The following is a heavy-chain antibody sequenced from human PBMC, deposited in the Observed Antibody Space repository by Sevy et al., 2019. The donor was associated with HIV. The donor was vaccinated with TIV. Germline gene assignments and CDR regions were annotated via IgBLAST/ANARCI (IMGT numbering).Heavy chain of an antibody. V-gene: IGHV3-33*06. D-gene: IGHD2-21*01. CDR2: IWFDGSKK. CDR1: GFTFSRYG. J-gene: IGHJ4*02. Sequence: GGSLRLSCAASGFTFSRYGIHWVRRAPGKGLEWVAGIWFDGSKKFYVKSVKGRFNISRDNSKKMLYLQMNSLRAEDTAVYYCAKGLYEGDVISNFDSWGQGTLVTVSS. CDR3: AKGLYEGDVISNFDS.